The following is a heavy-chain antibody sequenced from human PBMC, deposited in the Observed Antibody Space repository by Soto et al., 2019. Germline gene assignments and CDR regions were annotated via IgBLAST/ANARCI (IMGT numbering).Heavy chain of an antibody. CDR1: GYSITSGYH. J-gene: IGHJ6*02. V-gene: IGHV4-38-2*01. CDR3: TRVYCSTTSCFINGMDF. CDR2: ISHSGTT. D-gene: IGHD2-2*01. Sequence: SETLSLTCAVAGYSITSGYHWGWIRQPPRKGLEWIGTISHSGTTYYNPSLNSRVTISIDTSKNQLSLKLTSVTAADTALYYCTRVYCSTTSCFINGMDFWGQGTMVTVSS.